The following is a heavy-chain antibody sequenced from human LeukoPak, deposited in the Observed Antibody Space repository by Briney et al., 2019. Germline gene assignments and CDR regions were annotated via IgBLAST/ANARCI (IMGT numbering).Heavy chain of an antibody. D-gene: IGHD5-18*01. CDR3: AKSSGYSYGYGYFQH. CDR1: GFTFDDYA. V-gene: IGHV3-9*01. J-gene: IGHJ1*01. CDR2: ISWNSGSI. Sequence: PGRSPRLSCAASGFTFDDYAMHWVRQTPGKGLEWVSGISWNSGSIGYADSVKGRFTISRDNAKNSLYLQMNSLRAEDTALYYCAKSSGYSYGYGYFQHWGQGTLVTVSS.